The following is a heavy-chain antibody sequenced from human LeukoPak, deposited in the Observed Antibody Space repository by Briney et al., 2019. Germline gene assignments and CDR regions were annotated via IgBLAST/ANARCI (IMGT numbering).Heavy chain of an antibody. CDR2: IRSKAYGGTT. CDR3: TRPLMVRGIPYYYYYMDV. V-gene: IGHV3-49*03. CDR1: GFTFGGYA. J-gene: IGHJ6*03. D-gene: IGHD3-10*01. Sequence: PGGSLRLSCTASGFTFGGYAMSWFRQAPGKGLEWVGFIRSKAYGGTTEYAASVKGRFTISRDDSKSIAYLQMNSLKTEDTAVYYCTRPLMVRGIPYYYYYMDVWGKGTTVTVSS.